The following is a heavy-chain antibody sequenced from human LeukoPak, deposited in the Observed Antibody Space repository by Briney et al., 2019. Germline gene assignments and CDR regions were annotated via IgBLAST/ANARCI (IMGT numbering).Heavy chain of an antibody. CDR1: GFTFSSYC. Sequence: GGSLRLSCAASGFTFSSYCMHWVRQAPGKGLEWVAVISYDGSNKYYADSVKGRFTISRDNSKNTLYLQMNTLRAEDTAVYYCASQDGHKIIGARYFDYWGQGTLVTVSS. CDR2: ISYDGSNK. J-gene: IGHJ4*02. CDR3: ASQDGHKIIGARYFDY. D-gene: IGHD5-24*01. V-gene: IGHV3-30*03.